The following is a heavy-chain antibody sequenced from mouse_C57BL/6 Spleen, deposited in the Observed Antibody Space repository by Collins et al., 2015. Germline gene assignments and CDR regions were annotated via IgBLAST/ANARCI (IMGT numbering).Heavy chain of an antibody. Sequence: EVQLVESGGGLVQPKGSLKLSCAASGFTFNTYAMHWVCQAPGKGLEWVARIRSKSNNYATYYADSVKDRFTISRDDSQSMLYLQMNNLKTEDTAMYYCVRGGYGNYAMDYWGQGTSVTVSS. CDR2: IRSKSNNYAT. V-gene: IGHV10-3*03. CDR3: VRGGYGNYAMDY. D-gene: IGHD2-10*02. CDR1: GFTFNTYA. J-gene: IGHJ4*01.